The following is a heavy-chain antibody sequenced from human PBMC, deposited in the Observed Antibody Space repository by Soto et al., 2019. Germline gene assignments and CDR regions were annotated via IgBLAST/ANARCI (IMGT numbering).Heavy chain of an antibody. V-gene: IGHV4-30-2*01. J-gene: IGHJ4*02. CDR1: GGSISSGGYS. Sequence: QLQLQESGSGLVKPSQTLSLTCAVSGGSISSGGYSWSWIRQPPGKGLEWIGYIYHSGSTYYNPSRKSXVXXXVXXSKNQISRKLSSVTAADTAVYYCARGMTTVTTFDYWGQGTLVTVSS. CDR3: ARGMTTVTTFDY. D-gene: IGHD4-17*01. CDR2: IYHSGST.